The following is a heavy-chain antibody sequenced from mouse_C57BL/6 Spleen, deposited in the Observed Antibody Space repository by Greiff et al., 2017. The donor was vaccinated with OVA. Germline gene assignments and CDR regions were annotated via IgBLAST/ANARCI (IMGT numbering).Heavy chain of an antibody. Sequence: DVHLVESGGGLVKPGGSLKLSCAASGFTFSDYGMHWVRQAPEKGLEWVAYISSGSSTIYYADTVKGRFTISRDNAKNTLFLQMTSLRSEDTAMYYCAKGLGREYFDYWGQGTTLTVSS. CDR1: GFTFSDYG. D-gene: IGHD4-1*01. CDR3: AKGLGREYFDY. J-gene: IGHJ2*01. V-gene: IGHV5-17*01. CDR2: ISSGSSTI.